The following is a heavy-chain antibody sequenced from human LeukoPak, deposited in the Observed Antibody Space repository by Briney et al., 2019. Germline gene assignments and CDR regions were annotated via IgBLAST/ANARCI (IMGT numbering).Heavy chain of an antibody. V-gene: IGHV3-7*01. Sequence: YYVDSVKGRFTISRDNAKNSLYLQMNSLRAEDTAVYYCARELTVTTYYYYYYYMDVWGKGTTVTVSS. CDR3: ARELTVTTYYYYYYYMDV. D-gene: IGHD4-17*01. J-gene: IGHJ6*03.